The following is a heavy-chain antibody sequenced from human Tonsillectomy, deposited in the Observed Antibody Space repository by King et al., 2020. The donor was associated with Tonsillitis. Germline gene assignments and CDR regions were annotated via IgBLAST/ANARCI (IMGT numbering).Heavy chain of an antibody. CDR2: IYYSGST. CDR1: GGSISSSSYY. CDR3: ARDYSSSWRVYYYYYGMDV. J-gene: IGHJ6*02. Sequence: LQLQESGPGLVKPSETLSLTCTVSGGSISSSSYYWGWIRQPPGKGLEWIGSIYYSGSTYYNPSLKSRVTISVDTSKNQFSLKLSSVTAADTAVYYRARDYSSSWRVYYYYYGMDVWGQGTTVTVSS. V-gene: IGHV4-39*02. D-gene: IGHD6-13*01.